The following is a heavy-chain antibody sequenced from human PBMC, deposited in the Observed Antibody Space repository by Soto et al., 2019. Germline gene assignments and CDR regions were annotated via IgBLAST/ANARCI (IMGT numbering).Heavy chain of an antibody. J-gene: IGHJ6*02. V-gene: IGHV3-30*02. CDR3: AKGFFDVVVVAASSGYYYGMDV. CDR2: IWYDGSNK. CDR1: GFTFSSYG. Sequence: GGSLRLSCAASGFTFSSYGMHWVRQAPGKGLEWVAVIWYDGSNKYYADSVKGRFTISRDNSKNTLYLQMNSLRAEDTAVYYCAKGFFDVVVVAASSGYYYGMDVWGQGTTVTVSS. D-gene: IGHD2-15*01.